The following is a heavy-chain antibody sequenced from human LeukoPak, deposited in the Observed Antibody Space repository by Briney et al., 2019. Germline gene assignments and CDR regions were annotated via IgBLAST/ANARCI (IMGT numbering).Heavy chain of an antibody. V-gene: IGHV4-30-4*07. CDR2: FFYSGST. J-gene: IGHJ3*02. CDR3: ARGAGSTISNDAFDI. D-gene: IGHD5-24*01. CDR1: GGSISSGSYS. Sequence: SETLSLTCAVSGGSISSGSYSWSWIRQPPGKGLEWIGYFFYSGSTYYNPSLKSRITISVDTSKNRFSLKLSSVTAADTAVYYCARGAGSTISNDAFDIWGQGTMVTVSS.